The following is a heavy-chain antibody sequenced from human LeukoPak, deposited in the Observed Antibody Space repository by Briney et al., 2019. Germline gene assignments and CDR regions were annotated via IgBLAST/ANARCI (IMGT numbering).Heavy chain of an antibody. Sequence: GGSLRLSCAASGFTFSDYYVNWVRQAPGKGLEWVSYISSNGSRIHYAGTVNGRLNTDRDNAKNSLLLQMNSLRAEDTAVYYCVRASYYYDTSGSRRGWFDPWGPGTPFTVSS. CDR3: VRASYYYDTSGSRRGWFDP. CDR2: ISSNGSRI. D-gene: IGHD3-22*01. V-gene: IGHV3-11*01. J-gene: IGHJ5*02. CDR1: GFTFSDYY.